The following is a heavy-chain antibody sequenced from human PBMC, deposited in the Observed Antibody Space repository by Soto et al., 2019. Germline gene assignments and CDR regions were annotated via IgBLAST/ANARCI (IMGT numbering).Heavy chain of an antibody. CDR2: MDQDGSET. J-gene: IGHJ4*02. Sequence: EVQLVESGGGLVQPGGYLRLACAASGFTFSTYWMTWVRQPPGKGLEWVANMDQDGSETYYVDSVRGRFTVSRDNAKNSLYLQMNSLRGEDTAVYYCVCGGNFFIYWGQGTLVTVSP. CDR1: GFTFSTYW. CDR3: VCGGNFFIY. V-gene: IGHV3-7*01. D-gene: IGHD3-16*01.